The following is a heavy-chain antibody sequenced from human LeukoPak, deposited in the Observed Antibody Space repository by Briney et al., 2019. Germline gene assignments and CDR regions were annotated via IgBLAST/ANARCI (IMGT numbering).Heavy chain of an antibody. CDR2: IYYSGST. CDR1: GGSISSYY. Sequence: SETLSLTCTVSGGSISSYYWSWIRQPPGKGLEWIGYIYYSGSTNYNPSLKSRVTISVDTSKNQFSLKLSSVTAADTAVYYCARSRASSSWDFDYWGQGTLVTISS. CDR3: ARSRASSSWDFDY. J-gene: IGHJ4*01. V-gene: IGHV4-59*01. D-gene: IGHD6-6*01.